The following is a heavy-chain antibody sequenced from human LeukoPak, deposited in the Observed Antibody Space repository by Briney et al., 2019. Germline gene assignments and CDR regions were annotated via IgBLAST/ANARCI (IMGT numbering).Heavy chain of an antibody. D-gene: IGHD4-17*01. Sequence: SETLPLTCIVSGGSISSYYWSWIRQPAGKGREWIGRIYTTGNTNYNPSLKRRVTISVDTSKNQFSLKLSSVTAADTAVYYCARDDGDYYFDYWGQGTLVTVSS. CDR3: ARDDGDYYFDY. CDR2: IYTTGNT. J-gene: IGHJ4*02. CDR1: GGSISSYY. V-gene: IGHV4-4*07.